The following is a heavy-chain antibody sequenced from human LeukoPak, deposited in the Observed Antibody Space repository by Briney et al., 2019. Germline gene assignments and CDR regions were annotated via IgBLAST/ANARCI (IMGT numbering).Heavy chain of an antibody. J-gene: IGHJ6*02. CDR3: ARDRIGEGYGMDV. CDR1: GGSISSGGYY. Sequence: SETLSLTCTVSGGSISSGGYYWSWIRQPPGKGLEWIGYIYRSGSTYYNPSLKSRVTISVDTSKNQFSLRLRSLTAADTAVYFCARDRIGEGYGMDVWGQGTTVTVSS. D-gene: IGHD3-16*01. V-gene: IGHV4-30-2*01. CDR2: IYRSGST.